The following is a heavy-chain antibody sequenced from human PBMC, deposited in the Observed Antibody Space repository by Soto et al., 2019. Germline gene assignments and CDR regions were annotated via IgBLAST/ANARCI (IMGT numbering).Heavy chain of an antibody. V-gene: IGHV4-39*01. D-gene: IGHD2-15*01. CDR2: FYYSENT. CDR3: AKLAGYRSGNRCHGDYAMDV. CDR1: GGSISSKSYS. J-gene: IGHJ6*02. Sequence: QLQLQESGPGLLKPSETLSLTCSVSGGSISSKSYSWGWIRQPPGKGLEWIGTFYYSENTYYNPSLKSRVTLSVDPSKNQFSLKLGSVSDADTAVYYCAKLAGYRSGNRCHGDYAMDVWGQGTTVTVSS.